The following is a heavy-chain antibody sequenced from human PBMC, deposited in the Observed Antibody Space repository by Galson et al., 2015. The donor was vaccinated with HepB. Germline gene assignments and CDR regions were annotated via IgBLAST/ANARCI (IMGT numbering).Heavy chain of an antibody. CDR2: INPNSGGT. Sequence: SVKVSCKASGYTFTGYYMHWVRQAPGQGLEWMGRINPNSGGTNYAQKFQGRVTMTRDTSISTAYMELSRLRSDDTAVYYCAREYGDYVVYFQHWGQGTLVTVSS. J-gene: IGHJ1*01. CDR1: GYTFTGYY. V-gene: IGHV1-2*06. D-gene: IGHD4-17*01. CDR3: AREYGDYVVYFQH.